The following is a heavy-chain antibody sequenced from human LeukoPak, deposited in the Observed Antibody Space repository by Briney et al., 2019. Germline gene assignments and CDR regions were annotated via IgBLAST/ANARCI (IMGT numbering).Heavy chain of an antibody. J-gene: IGHJ3*02. Sequence: GGPLRLSCAASGFTFSSYWMHWVRQAPGKGLVWVSRMNSDGSSTTYADSVKGRFTISRDNAKNTLFLQMNSLRAEDTAVYYCARVNAYYYDSSGRTKDAFDIWGQGTMVIVSS. CDR2: MNSDGSST. CDR1: GFTFSSYW. V-gene: IGHV3-74*03. CDR3: ARVNAYYYDSSGRTKDAFDI. D-gene: IGHD3-22*01.